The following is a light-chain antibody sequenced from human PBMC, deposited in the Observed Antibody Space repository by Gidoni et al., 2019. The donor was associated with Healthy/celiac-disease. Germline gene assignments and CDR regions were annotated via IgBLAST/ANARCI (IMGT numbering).Light chain of an antibody. J-gene: IGLJ3*02. CDR2: EGS. V-gene: IGLV2-23*01. Sequence: SALTQPASVSGSHGQSTTISCTGTSSDVGSYNLVSWYQQHPGKAPKLMIYEGSKRPSGVSNRFSGSKSGNTASLTISGLQAEDEADYYCCSYAGSSTWVFGGGTKLTVL. CDR3: CSYAGSSTWV. CDR1: SSDVGSYNL.